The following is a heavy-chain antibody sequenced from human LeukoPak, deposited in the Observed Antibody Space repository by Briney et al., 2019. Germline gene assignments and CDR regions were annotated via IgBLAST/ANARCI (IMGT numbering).Heavy chain of an antibody. CDR1: GYTFTGYY. J-gene: IGHJ4*02. Sequence: ASVKVSCKASGYTFTGYYMHWVRQAPGQGLEWMGWINPNSGGTNYAQKFQGRVTMTRDTSISTAYMELSRLRSDDTAVYYCARAYCYDSSGYGKPPDYWGQGTLVTVSS. CDR2: INPNSGGT. V-gene: IGHV1-2*02. D-gene: IGHD3-22*01. CDR3: ARAYCYDSSGYGKPPDY.